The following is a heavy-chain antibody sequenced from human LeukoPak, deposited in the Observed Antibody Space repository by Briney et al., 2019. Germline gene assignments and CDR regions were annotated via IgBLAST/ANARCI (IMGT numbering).Heavy chain of an antibody. CDR2: MNPNSGNT. CDR1: GYTFTSYD. D-gene: IGHD5-12*01. Sequence: ASVKVSCKASGYTFTSYDINWVRQATGQGLEWMGWMNPNSGNTGYAQKFQGRVTMTRNTSISTAYMELSSLRSEDTAVYYCARGLGDTILYYYYYMDVWGKGTTVTVSS. CDR3: ARGLGDTILYYYYYMDV. V-gene: IGHV1-8*01. J-gene: IGHJ6*03.